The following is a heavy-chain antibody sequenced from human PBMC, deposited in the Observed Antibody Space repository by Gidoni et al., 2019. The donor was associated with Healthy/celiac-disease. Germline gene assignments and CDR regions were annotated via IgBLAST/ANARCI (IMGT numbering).Heavy chain of an antibody. CDR1: GFTFSDHY. CDR2: TRNKANSYTT. Sequence: EVQLVESGGGLVQPGGSLRLSCSASGFTFSDHYMDWVRQAPGKGLEWVGRTRNKANSYTTEYAASVKGRFTISRDDSKNSLYLQMNSLKTEDTAVYYCARQDFDYWGQGTLVTVSS. CDR3: ARQDFDY. J-gene: IGHJ4*02. V-gene: IGHV3-72*01.